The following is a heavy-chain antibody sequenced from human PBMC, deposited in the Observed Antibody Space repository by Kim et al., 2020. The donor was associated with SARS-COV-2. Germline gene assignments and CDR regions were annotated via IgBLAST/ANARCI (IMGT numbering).Heavy chain of an antibody. CDR1: GFTFSSYS. Sequence: GGSLRLSCAASGFTFSSYSMNWVRQAPGKGLEWVSSISSSSSYIYYADSVKGRFTISRDNAKNSLYLQMNSLRAEDTAVYYCVRGGARAVNTARDYWGQGTLVTVSS. V-gene: IGHV3-21*01. D-gene: IGHD5-18*01. CDR3: VRGGARAVNTARDY. J-gene: IGHJ4*02. CDR2: ISSSSSYI.